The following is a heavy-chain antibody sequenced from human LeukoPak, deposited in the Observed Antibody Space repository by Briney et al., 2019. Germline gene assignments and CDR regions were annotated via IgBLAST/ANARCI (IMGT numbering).Heavy chain of an antibody. V-gene: IGHV1-46*01. CDR1: GYTSTSYY. CDR3: ARDMDYYGSGSYYSNWFDP. CDR2: INPSGGST. J-gene: IGHJ5*02. Sequence: ASVKVSCKASGYTSTSYYMHWVRQSPGQGLEWMGIINPSGGSTSYAQKFQGRVTITRDTSTSTVYMELSSLRSADTAVYYCARDMDYYGSGSYYSNWFDPWGQGTLVTVSS. D-gene: IGHD3-10*01.